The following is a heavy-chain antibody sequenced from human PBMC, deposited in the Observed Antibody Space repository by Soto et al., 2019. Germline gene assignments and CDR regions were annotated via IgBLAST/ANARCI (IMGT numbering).Heavy chain of an antibody. CDR1: DGSICCYY. D-gene: IGHD1-26*01. CDR3: ESGATGTTSDY. Sequence: SLTISVTCTVSDGSICCYYRRRIRQHPGKGLEWIGYIHYSGSTTYNPSLQSRVTISVNTSKKQFSLKLRCVTAAYNSVYYCESGATGTTSDYRVQGTPVTVSS. CDR2: IHYSGST. J-gene: IGHJ4*02. V-gene: IGHV4-59*08.